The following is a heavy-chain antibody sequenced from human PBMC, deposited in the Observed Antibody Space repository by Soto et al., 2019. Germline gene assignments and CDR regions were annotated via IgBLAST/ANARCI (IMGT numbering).Heavy chain of an antibody. D-gene: IGHD6-19*01. V-gene: IGHV1-3*01. Sequence: ASVKGSCKASGYTFSSYAMHRVRQAHGQRHAWMGWSNAGNGNTKYSQKFQGRLTITRDTSASTAYMELSSLGAEATAVYYCARVSSRWYYALEMWGEATMVTVSS. CDR2: SNAGNGNT. CDR3: ARVSSRWYYALEM. J-gene: IGHJ3*02. CDR1: GYTFSSYA.